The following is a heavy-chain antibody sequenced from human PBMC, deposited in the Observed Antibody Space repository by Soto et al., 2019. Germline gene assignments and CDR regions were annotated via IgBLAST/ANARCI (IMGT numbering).Heavy chain of an antibody. D-gene: IGHD5-12*01. CDR3: ASLLVEMATMMNFDY. CDR2: IYYSGST. CDR1: GGSISSGGYY. Sequence: PSETLSLTCTVSGGSISSGGYYWSWIRQHPGKGLEWIGYIYYSGSTYYNPSLKSRVTISVDTSKNQFSLKLSSVTAADTAVYNCASLLVEMATMMNFDYWGQGTLVTVSS. J-gene: IGHJ4*02. V-gene: IGHV4-31*03.